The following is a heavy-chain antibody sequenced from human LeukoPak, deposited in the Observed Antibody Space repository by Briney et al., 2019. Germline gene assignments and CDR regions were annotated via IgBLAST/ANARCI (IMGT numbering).Heavy chain of an antibody. J-gene: IGHJ4*02. V-gene: IGHV1-69*13. CDR1: GGTYSSYA. D-gene: IGHD6-6*01. Sequence: ASVKVSCKASGGTYSSYAISWVRQAPGQGLEWMGGIIPIFGTANYAQKFQGRVTITADESTSTAYMELSSLRSEDTAVYYCAGGIAARPLDYWGQGTLVTVSS. CDR3: AGGIAARPLDY. CDR2: IIPIFGTA.